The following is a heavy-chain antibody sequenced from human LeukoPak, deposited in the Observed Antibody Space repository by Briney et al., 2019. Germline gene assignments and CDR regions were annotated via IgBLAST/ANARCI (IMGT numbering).Heavy chain of an antibody. D-gene: IGHD6-19*01. CDR2: ISYDGSNK. CDR1: GFTFSSYG. Sequence: PGRSLRLSCAASGFTFSSYGMHWVRQAPGKGLEWVAVISYDGSNKYYADSVKGRFTISRDNSKNTLYLQMNSPRAEDTAVYYCAKEPVAGTDYWGQGTLVTVSS. V-gene: IGHV3-30*18. J-gene: IGHJ4*02. CDR3: AKEPVAGTDY.